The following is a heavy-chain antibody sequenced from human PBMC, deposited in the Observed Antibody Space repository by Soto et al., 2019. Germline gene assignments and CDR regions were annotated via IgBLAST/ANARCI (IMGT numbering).Heavy chain of an antibody. J-gene: IGHJ3*02. Sequence: QVQLVQSGAEVKKPGSSVKVSCKASGGTFSSYTISWVRQAPGQGLEWMGRIIPILGIANYAQKFQGRVTITADKSTSTAYMELSSLRSEDTAVYYCAREDYYGSGSSKPKDAFDIWGQGTMVTVSS. V-gene: IGHV1-69*08. CDR2: IIPILGIA. CDR3: AREDYYGSGSSKPKDAFDI. D-gene: IGHD3-10*01. CDR1: GGTFSSYT.